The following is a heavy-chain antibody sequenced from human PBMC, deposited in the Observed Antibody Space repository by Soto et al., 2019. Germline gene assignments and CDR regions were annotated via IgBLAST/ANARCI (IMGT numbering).Heavy chain of an antibody. CDR1: GGTFSSYA. CDR3: AREKVAVAGRDAFDI. CDR2: IIPIFGTA. D-gene: IGHD6-19*01. V-gene: IGHV1-69*06. Sequence: QVQLVQSGAEVKKPGSSVQVSCKASGGTFSSYAISWVRQAPGQGLEWMGGIIPIFGTANYAQKFQGRVTITADKSTSTAYMELSSLRSEDTAVNYCAREKVAVAGRDAFDIWGQGTMVTVSS. J-gene: IGHJ3*02.